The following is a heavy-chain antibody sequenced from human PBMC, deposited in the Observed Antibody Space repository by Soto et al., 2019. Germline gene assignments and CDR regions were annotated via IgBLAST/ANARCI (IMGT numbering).Heavy chain of an antibody. CDR2: ISGSGGST. CDR1: GFTFSSYA. V-gene: IGHV3-23*01. CDR3: AKETRDYYDSSAGWFDP. Sequence: GGSLRLSCAASGFTFSSYAMSWVRQAPGKGLEWVSAISGSGGSTYYADSVKGRFTISRDNSKNTLYLQMNSLRAEDTAVYYCAKETRDYYDSSAGWFDPWGQGTLVTVSS. D-gene: IGHD3-22*01. J-gene: IGHJ5*02.